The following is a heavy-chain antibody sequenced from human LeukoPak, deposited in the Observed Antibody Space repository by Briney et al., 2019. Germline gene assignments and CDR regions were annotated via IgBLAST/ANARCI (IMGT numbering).Heavy chain of an antibody. CDR3: AREPS. CDR2: ISGSGDDT. CDR1: GFTFTDSY. Sequence: GGSLRLSCAASGFTFTDSYMTWVRQAPGKGLEWLSYISGSGDDTNYADSVRGRFTISRDNAKNSLYLQMNSLRAEDTAVYYCAREPSWGQGTLVTVSS. V-gene: IGHV3-11*06. J-gene: IGHJ5*02.